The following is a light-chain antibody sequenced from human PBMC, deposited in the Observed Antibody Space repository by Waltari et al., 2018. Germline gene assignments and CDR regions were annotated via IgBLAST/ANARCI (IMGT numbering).Light chain of an antibody. J-gene: IGLJ2*01. CDR1: TLATFY. CDR2: GRN. Sequence: SFELTQDPAVSVALGQTVTITCRGRTLATFYANWYQQKPGQAPILVFAGRNDRPSGIPDRFSGPNSRNTASLTITGAQAEDEAAYYCNSRDTSGHHVVFGGGTNLTVL. CDR3: NSRDTSGHHVV. V-gene: IGLV3-19*01.